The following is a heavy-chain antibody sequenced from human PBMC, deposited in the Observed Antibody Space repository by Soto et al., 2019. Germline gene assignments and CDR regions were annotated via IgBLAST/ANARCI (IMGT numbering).Heavy chain of an antibody. CDR1: VGSISIRSYD. D-gene: IGHD6-13*01. CDR2: IYYSGST. J-gene: IGHJ6*01. CDR3: ASSWYLYYYYYGMDV. Sequence: SETLSLTCTVSVGSISIRSYDWGWIRQPPGKGLEWIGSIYYSGSTYYNPSLKSRVTISVDTSKNQFSLKLSSVTAADTAVYYCASSWYLYYYYYGMDVWGQGTPVTVSS. V-gene: IGHV4-39*01.